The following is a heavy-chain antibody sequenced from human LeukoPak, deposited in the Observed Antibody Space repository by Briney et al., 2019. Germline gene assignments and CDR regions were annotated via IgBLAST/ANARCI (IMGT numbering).Heavy chain of an antibody. CDR2: IYYSGST. D-gene: IGHD6-19*01. CDR3: ARVDSSGWYRSDY. J-gene: IGHJ4*02. V-gene: IGHV4-39*07. CDR1: GGSISSSDYY. Sequence: SETLSLTCTVSGGSISSSDYYWGWLRQPPGKGLEWIGSIYYSGSTTYNPSLKSRVTMSVDTSKNQLSLKLSSVTAADTAVYYCARVDSSGWYRSDYWGQGTLVTVSS.